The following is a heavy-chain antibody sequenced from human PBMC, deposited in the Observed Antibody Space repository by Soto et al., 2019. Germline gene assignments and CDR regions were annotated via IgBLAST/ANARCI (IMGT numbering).Heavy chain of an antibody. V-gene: IGHV4-34*01. J-gene: IGHJ4*02. CDR1: GGSFSGYY. CDR3: ARGWRCSGGSCYFFVY. Sequence: QVQLQQWGAGLLKPSETLSLTCAVYGGSFSGYYWSWIRQPPGKGLEWIGEINHSGSTNYNPSLKRRVTISVDTSKNQFPLKLSSVTAADTAVYYCARGWRCSGGSCYFFVYWGQGTLVTVSS. D-gene: IGHD2-15*01. CDR2: INHSGST.